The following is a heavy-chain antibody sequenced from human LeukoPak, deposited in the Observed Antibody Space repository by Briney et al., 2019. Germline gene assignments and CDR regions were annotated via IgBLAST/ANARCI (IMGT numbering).Heavy chain of an antibody. CDR1: GFTFSNAW. V-gene: IGHV3-15*01. Sequence: PGGSLRLSCAASGFTFSNAWMSWVRQAPGKGLEWVGRIKSRTDGGTTDYAAPVKGRFTISRDDSKNTLYLQMNSLKTEDTAVYYCTTDLYYDSETQGPGAFDIWGQGTMVTVSS. D-gene: IGHD3-22*01. J-gene: IGHJ3*02. CDR2: IKSRTDGGTT. CDR3: TTDLYYDSETQGPGAFDI.